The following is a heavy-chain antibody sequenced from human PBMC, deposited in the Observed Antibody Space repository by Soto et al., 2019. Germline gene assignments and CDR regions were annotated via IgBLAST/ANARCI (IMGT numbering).Heavy chain of an antibody. CDR2: ISSSSSTI. V-gene: IGHV3-48*01. CDR3: ATVAAAYYY. CDR1: GFTVSSSNY. Sequence: PGGSLRRSCVVSGFTVSSSNYMSWVRQAPGKGLEWVSYISSSSSTIYYADSVKGRFTISRDNSKNTLYLQMNSLRAEDTAVYYCATVAAAYYYWGQGTLVTVSS. D-gene: IGHD6-13*01. J-gene: IGHJ4*02.